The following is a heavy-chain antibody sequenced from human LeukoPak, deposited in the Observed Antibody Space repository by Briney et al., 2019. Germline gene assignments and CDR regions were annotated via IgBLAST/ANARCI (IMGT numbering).Heavy chain of an antibody. D-gene: IGHD3-3*01. CDR2: IYTSGST. Sequence: SETLCLTCTVSGGSISSYYWSWIRQPAGKGLERIGRIYTSGSTNYNPSLKSRVTMSVDTSKNQFSLKLTSVTAADTALYYCARADFWSGYRFDYWGQGTLVTVSS. CDR1: GGSISSYY. CDR3: ARADFWSGYRFDY. J-gene: IGHJ4*02. V-gene: IGHV4-4*07.